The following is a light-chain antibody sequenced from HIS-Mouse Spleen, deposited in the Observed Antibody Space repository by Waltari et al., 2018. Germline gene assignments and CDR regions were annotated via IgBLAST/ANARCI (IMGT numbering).Light chain of an antibody. V-gene: IGLV3-21*03. J-gene: IGLJ2*01. CDR1: NIGSKS. CDR3: QVWDSSSDHVV. Sequence: SYVLTQPPSVSVAPGKTARITCGGNNIGSKSVHWYQQKPGQAPVLVVYDDSDRPSGIPARFSVSNSGNTATLTISRVEAGDEADYYCQVWDSSSDHVVFGGGTKLTVL. CDR2: DDS.